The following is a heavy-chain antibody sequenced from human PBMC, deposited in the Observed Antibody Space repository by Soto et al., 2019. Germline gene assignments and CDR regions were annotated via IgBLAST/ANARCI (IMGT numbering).Heavy chain of an antibody. CDR2: ISAYNGNT. V-gene: IGHV1-18*04. Sequence: ASVKVSCKASGYTFTSYGISWVRQAPGQGLEWTGWISAYNGNTNYAQKLQGRVTVTTDTSTSTAYMELRSLRSDDTAVYYCARDRTGTDWFDPWGQGTLVTVSS. J-gene: IGHJ5*02. CDR3: ARDRTGTDWFDP. D-gene: IGHD1-1*01. CDR1: GYTFTSYG.